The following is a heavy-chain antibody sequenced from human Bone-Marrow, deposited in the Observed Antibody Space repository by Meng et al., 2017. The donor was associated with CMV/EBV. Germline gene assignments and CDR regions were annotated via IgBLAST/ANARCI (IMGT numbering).Heavy chain of an antibody. D-gene: IGHD4-17*01. CDR1: GFTFSSYS. CDR2: ISSSGSTI. Sequence: GGSLRLSCAASGFTFSSYSMNWVRQAPGKGLEWVSYISSSGSTIYYADSVKGRFTISRDNAKNSLYLQMNSLRAEDTAVYYWARDGEGYGDYDLDYWGQGTLVTVSS. CDR3: ARDGEGYGDYDLDY. J-gene: IGHJ4*02. V-gene: IGHV3-48*04.